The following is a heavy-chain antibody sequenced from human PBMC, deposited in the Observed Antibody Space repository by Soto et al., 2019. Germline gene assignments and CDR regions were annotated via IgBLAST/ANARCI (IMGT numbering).Heavy chain of an antibody. CDR1: GFTFSGQY. V-gene: IGHV3-7*04. Sequence: GGSLRLSCAASGFTFSGQYMAWVRQASGRGLQWVANIKYDGTKENYLDSVKGRFTISRDNARNSLFLQMNSLRAEDTAVYYCVKEDPYFMGVWGKGTTVTVSS. CDR2: IKYDGTKE. J-gene: IGHJ6*03. CDR3: VKEDPYFMGV.